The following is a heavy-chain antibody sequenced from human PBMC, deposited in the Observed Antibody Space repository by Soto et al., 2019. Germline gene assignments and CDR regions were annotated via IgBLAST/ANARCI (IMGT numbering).Heavy chain of an antibody. CDR2: INPSGGST. J-gene: IGHJ3*02. CDR3: ARDLYYYGSGSDAFDI. D-gene: IGHD3-10*01. V-gene: IGHV1-46*01. CDR1: GYTFTSYY. Sequence: ASVKVSCKASGYTFTSYYMHWVRQAPGQGLEWMGIINPSGGSTSYAQKFQGRVTMTRDTSTSTVYMELSSLRSEDTAVYYCARDLYYYGSGSDAFDIWGQGTMVTVSS.